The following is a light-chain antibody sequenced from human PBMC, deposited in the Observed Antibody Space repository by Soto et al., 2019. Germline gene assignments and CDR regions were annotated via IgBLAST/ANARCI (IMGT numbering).Light chain of an antibody. J-gene: IGKJ1*01. V-gene: IGKV1-27*01. Sequence: DIQMTQSPSSLSASIGDRVTITCRASQGTRNYLAWYQQKPVKAPKLLIFAATTLQSGVPSRFSGSGSGTDFTLTISGLQPEDIATYYCQTYDSAPAWTFGQGTKVDIK. CDR3: QTYDSAPAWT. CDR1: QGTRNY. CDR2: AAT.